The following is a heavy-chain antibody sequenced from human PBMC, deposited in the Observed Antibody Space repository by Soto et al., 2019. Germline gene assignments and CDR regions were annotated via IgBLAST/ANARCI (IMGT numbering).Heavy chain of an antibody. V-gene: IGHV4-31*03. Sequence: QVQLQESGPGLVKPSQTLSLTCTVSGGSISSGGYYWSWIRQYPGKGLEWIGYIYYSGSTYYNPYPQRRVTTYVDTSKNHFPLKLSSVTAADTAVYYCARTSEAPLGQPSGDYEVYFDYWGQGTLVTVSS. CDR2: IYYSGST. CDR1: GGSISSGGYY. CDR3: ARTSEAPLGQPSGDYEVYFDY. J-gene: IGHJ4*02. D-gene: IGHD4-17*01.